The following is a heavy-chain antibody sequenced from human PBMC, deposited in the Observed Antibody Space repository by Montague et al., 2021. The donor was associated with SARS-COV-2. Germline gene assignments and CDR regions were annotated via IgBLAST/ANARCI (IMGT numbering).Heavy chain of an antibody. CDR3: AKHREVVRAARTQVAFDI. Sequence: SETLSLTCSVYGGSFSIYYWSWLRQPPRRGLEWIADINHSGTANYNPSLKSRVTISVDTSKNQFTLKLTSVTAADTAMYYCAKHREVVRAARTQVAFDIWGQGTMVTVSS. V-gene: IGHV4-34*01. D-gene: IGHD2-15*01. J-gene: IGHJ3*02. CDR1: GGSFSIYY. CDR2: INHSGTA.